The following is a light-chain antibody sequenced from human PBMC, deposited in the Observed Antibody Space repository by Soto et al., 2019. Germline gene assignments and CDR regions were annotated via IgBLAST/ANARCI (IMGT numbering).Light chain of an antibody. CDR1: SSDVGTYNR. J-gene: IGLJ3*02. Sequence: QSALTQPPSVSGSPGQSVTISCTGTSSDVGTYNRVSWYQQAPGTAPKLMIYEVSNRPSGVPDRFAGSKSGNTASLAISGLQADDEADYYCSSYTNSSHWVFGGGTKLTVL. V-gene: IGLV2-18*02. CDR2: EVS. CDR3: SSYTNSSHWV.